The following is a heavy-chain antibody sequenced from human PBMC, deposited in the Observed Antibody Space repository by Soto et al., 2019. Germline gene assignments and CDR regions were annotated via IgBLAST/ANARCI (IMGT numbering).Heavy chain of an antibody. CDR3: AFSTLTTGLFDY. J-gene: IGHJ4*02. D-gene: IGHD4-17*01. Sequence: EVQLVESGGGLVQPGGSLRLSCTTSGVNFNTYSMNWVRQAPGKGLEWVSYIDSNSDSIYYADSVKGRFIISRDNAKNSLYLQMDSLRAEDTAVYSCAFSTLTTGLFDYWGPGTLVTVSS. CDR2: IDSNSDSI. CDR1: GVNFNTYS. V-gene: IGHV3-48*01.